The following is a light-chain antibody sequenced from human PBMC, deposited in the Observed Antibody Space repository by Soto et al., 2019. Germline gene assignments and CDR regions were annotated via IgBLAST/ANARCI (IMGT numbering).Light chain of an antibody. CDR2: EVI. Sequence: QSALTQPASVSGSPGQSITIFCTGTSSDVGVYNYVSWYQQHPGKAPKLIIYEVIHRPSGVSNRFSGSKSGNTASLTISGLQAEDEADYYCSSYTSASTLLVFGTGTKLTVL. CDR3: SSYTSASTLLV. J-gene: IGLJ1*01. CDR1: SSDVGVYNY. V-gene: IGLV2-14*01.